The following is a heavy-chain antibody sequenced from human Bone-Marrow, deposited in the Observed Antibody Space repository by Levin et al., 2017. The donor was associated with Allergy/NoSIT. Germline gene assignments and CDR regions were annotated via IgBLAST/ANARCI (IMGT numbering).Heavy chain of an antibody. D-gene: IGHD6-19*01. J-gene: IGHJ4*02. Sequence: GESLKISCAASGFTFSSYAMHWVRQAPGKGLEWVAVISYDGSNKYYADSVKGRFTISRDNSKNTLYLQMNSLRAEDTAVYYCARDGTEPSTVAGEKTFDYWGQGTLVTVSS. CDR3: ARDGTEPSTVAGEKTFDY. CDR1: GFTFSSYA. V-gene: IGHV3-30-3*01. CDR2: ISYDGSNK.